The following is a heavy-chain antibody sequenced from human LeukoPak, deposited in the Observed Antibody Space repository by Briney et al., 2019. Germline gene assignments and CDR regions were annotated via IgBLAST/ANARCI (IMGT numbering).Heavy chain of an antibody. D-gene: IGHD3-10*01. CDR2: ISSSSSTI. CDR3: ARDRYGSGSSLNWFDP. Sequence: GGSLRLSCAASGFTFSSYSMNWVRQAPGKGLEWVSYISSSSSTIYYADSVKGRFTISRDNAKNSLYLQMNSLRAEDTAVYHCARDRYGSGSSLNWFDPWGQGILVTVSS. J-gene: IGHJ5*02. CDR1: GFTFSSYS. V-gene: IGHV3-48*01.